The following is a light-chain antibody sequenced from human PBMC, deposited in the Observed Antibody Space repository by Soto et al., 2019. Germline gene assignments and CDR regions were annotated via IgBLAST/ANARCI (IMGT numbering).Light chain of an antibody. CDR1: QGIRND. CDR3: LQDYNYPRT. J-gene: IGKJ5*01. CDR2: AAS. V-gene: IGKV1-6*01. Sequence: ASVGGSVTITCRASQGIRNDLGWYQQKPGKAPKLLIYAASSLQSGVPSRFSGSGSGTDFTLTISSLQPEDFATYYCLQDYNYPRTFGQGTRLEIK.